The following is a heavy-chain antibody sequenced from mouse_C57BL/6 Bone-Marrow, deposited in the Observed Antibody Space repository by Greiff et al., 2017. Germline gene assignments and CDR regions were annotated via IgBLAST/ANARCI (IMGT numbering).Heavy chain of an antibody. CDR2: ISDGGSYT. V-gene: IGHV5-4*01. D-gene: IGHD2-3*01. CDR3: AREMRVTTYAMDY. Sequence: DVKLVESGGGLVKPGGSLKLSCAASGFTFSSYAMSWVRQTPEKRLEWVATISDGGSYTYYPDNVKGRFTISRDNAKNNLYLQMSHLKSEDTAMYYCAREMRVTTYAMDYWGQGTSVTVSS. J-gene: IGHJ4*01. CDR1: GFTFSSYA.